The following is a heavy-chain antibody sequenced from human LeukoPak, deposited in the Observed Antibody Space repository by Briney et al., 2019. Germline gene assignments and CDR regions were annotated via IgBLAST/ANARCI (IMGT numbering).Heavy chain of an antibody. CDR1: GFTFSSYS. J-gene: IGHJ5*02. V-gene: IGHV3-48*01. CDR3: ARDRDVVVPAAMARGFDP. D-gene: IGHD2-2*01. Sequence: GGSLRLSCAASGFTFSSYSMNWVRQAPGKGLEWVSYISSSSSTIYYADSVKGRFTISRDNAKNSLYLQMNSLRAEDTAVYYCARDRDVVVPAAMARGFDPWGQGTLVTVSS. CDR2: ISSSSSTI.